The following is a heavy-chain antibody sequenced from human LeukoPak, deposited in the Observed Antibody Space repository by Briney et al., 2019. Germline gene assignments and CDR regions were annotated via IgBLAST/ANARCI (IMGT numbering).Heavy chain of an antibody. Sequence: GGSLRLSCSASGFTFSSYGMHWVRQAPGKGPEYVSAISSSGGSTYYADSVEGRFTISRDNSKNTLYLQMSSLRAEDTAIYYCVRSSAYDYWGQGTLVTVSS. V-gene: IGHV3-64D*09. CDR2: ISSSGGST. CDR1: GFTFSSYG. J-gene: IGHJ4*02. D-gene: IGHD3-22*01. CDR3: VRSSAYDY.